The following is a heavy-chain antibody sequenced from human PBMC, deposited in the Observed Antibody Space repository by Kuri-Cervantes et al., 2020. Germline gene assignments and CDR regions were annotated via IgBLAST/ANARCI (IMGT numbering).Heavy chain of an antibody. V-gene: IGHV4-59*01. CDR3: ARESPYYYDSRPFDY. D-gene: IGHD3-22*01. J-gene: IGHJ4*02. CDR2: IYYSGST. CDR1: GGSISSYY. Sequence: GSLRLSCTVSGGSISSYYWSWIRQPPGKGLEWIGYIYYSGSTNYNPSLKSRVTISVDTSKNQFSLKLSSVTAADTAVYYCARESPYYYDSRPFDYWGQGTLVTVSS.